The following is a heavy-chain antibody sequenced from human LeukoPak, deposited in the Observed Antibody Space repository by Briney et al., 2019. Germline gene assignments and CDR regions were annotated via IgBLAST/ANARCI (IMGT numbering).Heavy chain of an antibody. CDR2: IYDSGST. D-gene: IGHD6-25*01. V-gene: IGHV4-59*08. Sequence: SETLSLTCTVSGGSISSYYWSWIRQPPGKGLECIGYIYDSGSTNYNPSLKSRVSISVDTSKNQFSLKLSSVTAADTAVYYCARSAIDAFDIWGQGTMVTVSS. CDR1: GGSISSYY. J-gene: IGHJ3*02. CDR3: ARSAIDAFDI.